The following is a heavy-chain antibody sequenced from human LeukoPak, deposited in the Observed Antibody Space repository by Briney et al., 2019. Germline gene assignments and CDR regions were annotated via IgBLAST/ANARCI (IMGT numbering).Heavy chain of an antibody. CDR1: GGSFSGYY. V-gene: IGHV4-59*01. J-gene: IGHJ5*02. CDR3: ARVGGSYVGWFDP. CDR2: IYYSGST. Sequence: SETLSLTCAVYGGSFSGYYWSWIRQPPGKGLEWIGYIYYSGSTNYNPSLKSRVTISVDTSKNQFSLKLSSVTAADTAVYYCARVGGSYVGWFDPWGQGTLVTVSS. D-gene: IGHD1-26*01.